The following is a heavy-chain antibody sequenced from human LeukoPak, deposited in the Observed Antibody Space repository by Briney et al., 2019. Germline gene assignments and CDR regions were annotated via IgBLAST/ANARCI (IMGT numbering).Heavy chain of an antibody. V-gene: IGHV4-4*08. J-gene: IGHJ5*02. CDR3: ARGRMTYNWFDP. CDR1: GGSIRAYY. Sequence: PSETLSLTCTVSGGSIRAYYWSWFRQPPGKGLEWIGRIYTSGSTNYNPSLKSRVTISVDTSKNQFSLKLSSVTAADTAVYYCARGRMTYNWFDPWGQGTLVTVSS. CDR2: IYTSGST.